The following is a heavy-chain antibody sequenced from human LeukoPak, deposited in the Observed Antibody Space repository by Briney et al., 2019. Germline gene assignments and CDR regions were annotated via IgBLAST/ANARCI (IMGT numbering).Heavy chain of an antibody. CDR3: ARGAYCRTVSCYGVLNWFDP. D-gene: IGHD2-21*01. J-gene: IGHJ5*02. CDR2: ISYSSSYM. V-gene: IGHV3-21*01. CDR1: GFSFSSHS. Sequence: GGSLRLSCAASGFSFSSHSMNWVRQAPGKGLEWVASISYSSSYMYYADSVTGRFTVSRDNAKNSLSLQMDSLRAEDTAVYFCARGAYCRTVSCYGVLNWFDPWGQGTLVIVSS.